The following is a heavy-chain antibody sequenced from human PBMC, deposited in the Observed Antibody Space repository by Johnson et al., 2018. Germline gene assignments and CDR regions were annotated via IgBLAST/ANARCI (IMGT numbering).Heavy chain of an antibody. CDR3: ARDKGGLHFSEWLGYFPL. CDR1: GGTFSSYA. V-gene: IGHV1-69*01. J-gene: IGHJ2*01. CDR2: IIPIFGPA. D-gene: IGHD3-3*01. Sequence: QVQLVESGSEVKKPGSSVTVSCKASGGTFSSYATSWVRLAPGQGLEWMGGIIPIFGPAHYAQKFQGRVTISADESTSTTYMELGSLRSEDTAVDYWARDKGGLHFSEWLGYFPLWGRGTLVTVSS.